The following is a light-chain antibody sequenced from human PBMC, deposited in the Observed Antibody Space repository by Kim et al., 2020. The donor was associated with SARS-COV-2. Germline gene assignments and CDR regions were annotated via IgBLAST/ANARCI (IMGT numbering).Light chain of an antibody. CDR3: NSYAGSFNV. V-gene: IGLV2-8*01. J-gene: IGLJ1*01. CDR2: EVI. CDR1: SSDGGGLKY. Sequence: PRQSVTISCAGTSSDGGGLKYVSWYQQRPDRAPRLIIYEVIKRPSGVPDRFSGSRSGNTAFLPVSGLQVDDEADYYCNSYAGSFNVFGTGTKVTVL.